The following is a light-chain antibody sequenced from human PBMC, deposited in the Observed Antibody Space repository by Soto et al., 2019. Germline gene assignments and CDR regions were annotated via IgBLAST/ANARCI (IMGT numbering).Light chain of an antibody. CDR2: SNN. J-gene: IGLJ3*02. CDR1: SSNIGSNT. V-gene: IGLV1-44*01. CDR3: AAWDDSLNGPV. Sequence: QSVLTQPPSASGTPGQRVTISCSGSSSNIGSNTVNWYQQLPGTAPKLLIYSNNQRPSGVPDRFSGSKSGTSVSLDISGLQSEDEANYCCAAWDDSLNGPVFGGGTKLTVL.